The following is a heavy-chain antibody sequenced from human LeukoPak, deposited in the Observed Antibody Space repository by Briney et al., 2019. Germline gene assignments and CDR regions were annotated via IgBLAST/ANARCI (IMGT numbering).Heavy chain of an antibody. Sequence: GGSLRLSCAASGFTFSSYSMNWVRQAPGKGLEWVSSITSSSSFIYYADSLKGRFTISRDNAKNSLYLQMNSLRAEDTAVYYCARAYSSSFFFDYWGQGTLVTVSS. J-gene: IGHJ4*02. CDR1: GFTFSSYS. D-gene: IGHD6-6*01. CDR2: ITSSSSFI. V-gene: IGHV3-21*01. CDR3: ARAYSSSFFFDY.